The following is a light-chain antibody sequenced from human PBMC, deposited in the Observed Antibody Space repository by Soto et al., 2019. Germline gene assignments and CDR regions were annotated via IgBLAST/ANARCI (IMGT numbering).Light chain of an antibody. CDR3: QQLLSYPIT. J-gene: IGKJ5*01. CDR2: AAS. Sequence: DIQLTQSPYFVSASVGDRVTITCRASQGISSYLAWYQQKPGKAPKLLIYAASTLQSGVPLRFSGSGSGTSFTLTISSLQPEDFATYYCQQLLSYPITFGQGTRLEI. CDR1: QGISSY. V-gene: IGKV1-9*01.